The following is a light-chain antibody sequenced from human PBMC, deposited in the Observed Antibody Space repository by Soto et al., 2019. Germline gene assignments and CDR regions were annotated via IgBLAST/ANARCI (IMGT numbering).Light chain of an antibody. Sequence: QTVVTQEPSLTVSPGGTVTLTCASSTGAVTSGNYPSWFQRKPGQTPRTLIYTTNTKHSWTPARFSGSLLGGKAALTLSAVQPEDEADYYCLLYFGGAQLVFGGGTKLTVL. V-gene: IGLV7-43*01. CDR1: TGAVTSGNY. J-gene: IGLJ3*02. CDR3: LLYFGGAQLV. CDR2: TTN.